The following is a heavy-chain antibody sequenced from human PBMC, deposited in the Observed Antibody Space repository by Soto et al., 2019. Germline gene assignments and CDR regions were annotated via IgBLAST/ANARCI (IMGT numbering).Heavy chain of an antibody. Sequence: GASVKVSCKASGGTFSSYAISWLRQAPGQGLEWMGGIIPIFGTANYAQKFQGRVTITADESTSTAYMELSSLRSEDTAAYYCARALLSIAAARMPSGGMDVWGQGTTVTVSS. D-gene: IGHD6-13*01. CDR2: IIPIFGTA. CDR1: GGTFSSYA. CDR3: ARALLSIAAARMPSGGMDV. V-gene: IGHV1-69*13. J-gene: IGHJ6*02.